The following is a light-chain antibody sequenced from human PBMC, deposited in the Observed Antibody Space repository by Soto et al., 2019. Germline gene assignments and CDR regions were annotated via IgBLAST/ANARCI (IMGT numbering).Light chain of an antibody. Sequence: EIVLTQSPCTLSLSPGERATLSCRASQSVSSIYLAWYQQKPGQAPRLLFYGASSRATGIPDRFSGSGSGTDFTLTISRLEPEDFAVYYCQQYGSSRWTFGQGTKVEI. J-gene: IGKJ1*01. V-gene: IGKV3-20*01. CDR3: QQYGSSRWT. CDR1: QSVSSIY. CDR2: GAS.